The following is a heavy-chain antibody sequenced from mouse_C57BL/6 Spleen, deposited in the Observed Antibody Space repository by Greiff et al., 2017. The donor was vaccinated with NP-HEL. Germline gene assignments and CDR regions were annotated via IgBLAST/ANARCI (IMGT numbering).Heavy chain of an antibody. D-gene: IGHD1-1*01. V-gene: IGHV5-9-1*02. CDR2: ISSGGDYI. CDR1: GFTFSSYA. Sequence: EVQGVESGEGLVKPGGSLKLSCAASGFTFSSYAMSWVRQTPEKRLEWVAYISSGGDYIYYADTVKGRFTISRDNARNTLYLQMSSLKSEDTAMYYCTRDRDYYGSSYLFAYWGQGTLVTVSA. J-gene: IGHJ3*01. CDR3: TRDRDYYGSSYLFAY.